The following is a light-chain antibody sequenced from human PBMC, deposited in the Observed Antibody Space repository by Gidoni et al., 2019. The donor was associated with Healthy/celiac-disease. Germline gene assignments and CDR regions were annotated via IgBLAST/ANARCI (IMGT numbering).Light chain of an antibody. J-gene: IGLJ3*02. V-gene: IGLV1-44*01. CDR3: AAWDDSLNGWV. Sequence: QSVLTQPPSASGTLGQRVTISCSGSSSTIGSNTVNWYQQLTGTAPKLLIYSNNQRPSGVPDRFSGSKSGTSASLAISGLQSEDEADYYCAAWDDSLNGWVFGGGTKLTVL. CDR2: SNN. CDR1: SSTIGSNT.